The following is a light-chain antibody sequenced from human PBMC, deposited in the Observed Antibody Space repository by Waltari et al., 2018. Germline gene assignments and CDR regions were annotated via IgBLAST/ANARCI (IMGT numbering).Light chain of an antibody. CDR1: SSNIGGKY. Sequence: QSVLPQPPSASGTPGQRVPLSCSGSSSNIGGKYGSWYEQFPGTAPKLLLYRDNQRPSGVPDRFSGSKSGTSASLAISGLRSEDEGDYYCAARDDSLSGVVFGGGTKLTVL. CDR3: AARDDSLSGVV. J-gene: IGLJ3*02. CDR2: RDN. V-gene: IGLV1-47*01.